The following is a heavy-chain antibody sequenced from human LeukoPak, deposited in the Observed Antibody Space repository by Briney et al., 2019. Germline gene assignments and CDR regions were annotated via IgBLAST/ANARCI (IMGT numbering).Heavy chain of an antibody. D-gene: IGHD2-15*01. CDR3: ARDSTRGSYSWFDP. CDR1: GGSISSYY. CDR2: IYTSGSA. Sequence: SETLSLTCTVSGGSISSYYWSWIRQPAGKGLEWIGRIYTSGSANYNPSLKSRVTISVDKSKNQFSLKLSSVTAADTAVYYCARDSTRGSYSWFDPWGQGTLVTVSS. V-gene: IGHV4-4*07. J-gene: IGHJ5*02.